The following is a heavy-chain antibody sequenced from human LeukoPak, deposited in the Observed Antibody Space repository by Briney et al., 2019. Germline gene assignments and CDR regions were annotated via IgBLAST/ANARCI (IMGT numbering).Heavy chain of an antibody. CDR1: GFSFSDYG. J-gene: IGHJ3*02. V-gene: IGHV3-7*01. Sequence: GGSLRLSCAASGFSFSDYGMSWVRQAPGRGLEWVGNINQDGSQNSSVDSVKGRFTISRDNAKNSLYLQMNSLGPEDTALYYCAREXTASSFDILGQGTMVTVSS. CDR3: AREXTASSFDI. CDR2: INQDGSQN. D-gene: IGHD2-21*02.